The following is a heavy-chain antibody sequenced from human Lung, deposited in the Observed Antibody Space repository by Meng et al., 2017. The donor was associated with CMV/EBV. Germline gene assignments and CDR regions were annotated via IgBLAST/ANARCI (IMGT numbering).Heavy chain of an antibody. J-gene: IGHJ4*02. V-gene: IGHV4-4*02. CDR1: GGSSSTNNW. D-gene: IGHD1-26*01. CDR2: IYRSGGT. CDR3: AEEWLDATTGQFDY. Sequence: GGSSSTNNWLRWVRQPPGKGLEWIGEIYRSGGTNYSPALKSRVTISIDRSKSQFALRLTSGTAADTAVYYCAEEWLDATTGQFDYWGQGTLVTVSS.